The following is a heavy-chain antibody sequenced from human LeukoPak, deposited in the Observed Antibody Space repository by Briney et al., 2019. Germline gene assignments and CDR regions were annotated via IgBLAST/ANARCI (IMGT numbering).Heavy chain of an antibody. Sequence: SETLSLTCAVYGGSFSNYYWSWIRQPPGKGVEWIGYIYYSGSTNYNPSLKSRVTISVDTSKNQFSLKLSSVTAADTAVYYCARGGYYGSGNDFRFDPWGQGTLVTVSS. V-gene: IGHV4-59*01. CDR1: GGSFSNYY. CDR2: IYYSGST. D-gene: IGHD3-10*01. CDR3: ARGGYYGSGNDFRFDP. J-gene: IGHJ5*02.